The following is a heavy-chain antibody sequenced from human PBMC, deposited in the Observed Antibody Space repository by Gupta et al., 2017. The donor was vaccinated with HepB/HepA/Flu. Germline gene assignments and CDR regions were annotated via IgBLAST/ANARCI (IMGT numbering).Heavy chain of an antibody. D-gene: IGHD6-19*01. CDR2: IIPISGLT. Sequence: QVQFVQSGAEVREPGSSVTVSCRSSAGARDPYSVAWVRQAPGHGLEWMGTIIPISGLTDYAQNFQGRISISADKSTSTSYLGLHSLTSDDTAVYYCARCPKKQWSHFYHYYLDVWGQGTAVTVSS. V-gene: IGHV1-69*09. CDR1: AGARDPYS. J-gene: IGHJ6*03. CDR3: ARCPKKQWSHFYHYYLDV.